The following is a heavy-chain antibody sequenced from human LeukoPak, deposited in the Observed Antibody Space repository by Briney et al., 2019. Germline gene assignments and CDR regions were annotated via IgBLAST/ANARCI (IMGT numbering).Heavy chain of an antibody. CDR3: AKSYSSGWYERDAFDI. J-gene: IGHJ3*02. CDR2: ISGSGGST. V-gene: IGHV3-23*01. D-gene: IGHD6-19*01. Sequence: GGSLRLSCAVSGVTFSNYAMHWVRQAPGKGLDWVSAISGSGGSTYYADTVKGRFTISRDNSKNTLYLQMNSLRAGDTAVFYCAKSYSSGWYERDAFDIWGQGTRVTVSS. CDR1: GVTFSNYA.